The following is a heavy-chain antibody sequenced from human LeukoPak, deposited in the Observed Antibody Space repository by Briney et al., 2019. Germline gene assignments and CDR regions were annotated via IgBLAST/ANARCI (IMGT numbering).Heavy chain of an antibody. CDR2: ISSNGGST. CDR3: ARRSSTSWYGGPYDY. Sequence: PGRSLRLSCAASGFTFSGHGMHWVRQAPGKGLEYVSSISSNGGSTYYANSVKGRFTISRDNSKNTLYLQMGSLRAEDMAVYYCARRSSTSWYGGPYDYWGQGTLVSVSS. D-gene: IGHD2-2*01. V-gene: IGHV3-64*01. J-gene: IGHJ4*02. CDR1: GFTFSGHG.